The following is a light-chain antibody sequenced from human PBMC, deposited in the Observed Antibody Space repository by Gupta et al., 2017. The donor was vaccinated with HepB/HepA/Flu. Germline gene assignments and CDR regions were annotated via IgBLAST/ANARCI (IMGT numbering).Light chain of an antibody. J-gene: IGLJ3*02. Sequence: QLVLTQSPSASASLGASVQLTCTLSSGHSSYAIAWHQQQPEKGPRYLMKLNSDGSHSKGDGIPDRFSGSSSGAERYLTISSRQAEDEADYYCQTWGTGIRVFGGGTKLTVL. CDR2: LNSDGSH. V-gene: IGLV4-69*01. CDR1: SGHSSYA. CDR3: QTWGTGIRV.